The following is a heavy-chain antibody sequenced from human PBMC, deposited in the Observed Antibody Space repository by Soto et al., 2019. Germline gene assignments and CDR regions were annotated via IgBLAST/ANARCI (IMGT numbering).Heavy chain of an antibody. CDR1: GFTFSSYA. CDR2: ISYDGSIQ. D-gene: IGHD5-18*01. J-gene: IGHJ4*02. CDR3: ARDGYSYARRGYYFDN. V-gene: IGHV3-30-3*01. Sequence: GGSLRLSCAASGFTFSSYALHWVRQAPGKGLEWVAVISYDGSIQYYADSVKGRFTISRENSKNTLSVDMNSLRPEDTAVYYCARDGYSYARRGYYFDNWGQGTLVTVSS.